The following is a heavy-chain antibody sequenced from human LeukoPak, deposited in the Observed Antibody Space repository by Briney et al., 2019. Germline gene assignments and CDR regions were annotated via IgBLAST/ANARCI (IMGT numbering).Heavy chain of an antibody. Sequence: GESLKISCKGSGNSFTNNWIAWVRQMPGKGLEWMGIISPENSETHYSPTFQGQVTISVDRSITTAYLQWNSLKASDTAMYYCVKRRNNVYETSPWDPDYWGQGTLVTVSS. J-gene: IGHJ4*02. CDR2: ISPENSET. V-gene: IGHV5-51*01. CDR1: GNSFTNNW. CDR3: VKRRNNVYETSPWDPDY. D-gene: IGHD2-2*01.